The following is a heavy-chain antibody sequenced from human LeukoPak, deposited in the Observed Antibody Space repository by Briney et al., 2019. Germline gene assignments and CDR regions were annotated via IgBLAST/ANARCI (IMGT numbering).Heavy chain of an antibody. CDR3: AKDPTLHSLPGDY. D-gene: IGHD4-11*01. V-gene: IGHV3-11*01. CDR1: GFTFSDYY. CDR2: ISSSGSTI. J-gene: IGHJ4*02. Sequence: KTGGSLRLSCAASGFTFSDYYMSWIRQAPGKGLEWVSYISSSGSTIYYADSVKGRFTISRDNSKNTLYLQMNSLRAEDTAVYYCAKDPTLHSLPGDYWGQGTLVTVSS.